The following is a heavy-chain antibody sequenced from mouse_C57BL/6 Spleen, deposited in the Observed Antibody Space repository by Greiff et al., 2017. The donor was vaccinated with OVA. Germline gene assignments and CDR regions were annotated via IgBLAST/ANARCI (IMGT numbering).Heavy chain of an antibody. Sequence: EVQLVESGGGLVKPGGSLKLSCAASGFTFSSYAMSWVRQTPEKRLEWVATISDGGSYTYYPDNVKGRFTISRDNAKNNLYLQMSHLKSEDTAMYYGARDRDYYGSSYDWYFDVWGTGTTVTVSS. CDR2: ISDGGSYT. V-gene: IGHV5-4*01. CDR3: ARDRDYYGSSYDWYFDV. J-gene: IGHJ1*03. D-gene: IGHD1-1*01. CDR1: GFTFSSYA.